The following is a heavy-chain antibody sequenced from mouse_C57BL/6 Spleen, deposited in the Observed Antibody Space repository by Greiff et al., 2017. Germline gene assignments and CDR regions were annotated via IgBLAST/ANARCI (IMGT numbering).Heavy chain of an antibody. D-gene: IGHD2-2*01. J-gene: IGHJ2*01. CDR3: ARDWFFDY. Sequence: EVQLVESGPGLVKPSQSLSLTCSVTGYSITSGYYWNWIRQLPGNKLEWMGYISYDGSNNYNPSLKNRISITRDTSKNQFFLKLNSVTTEDTATYYCARDWFFDYWGQGTTLTVSS. CDR1: GYSITSGYY. V-gene: IGHV3-6*01. CDR2: ISYDGSN.